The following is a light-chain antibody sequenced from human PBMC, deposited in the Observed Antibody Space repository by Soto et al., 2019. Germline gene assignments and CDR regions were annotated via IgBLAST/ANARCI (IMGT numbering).Light chain of an antibody. CDR1: QTISSW. J-gene: IGKJ1*01. CDR3: QQYNVYSWT. V-gene: IGKV1-5*03. CDR2: KAS. Sequence: DIKVKQSPSTLSGSVGDRVTITCRASQTISSWLAWYQQKPGKAPKLLIYKASTLKSGVPSRFSGSGSGTEFTLTISSLQPDDFATYYCQQYNVYSWTFGQGGNVDIK.